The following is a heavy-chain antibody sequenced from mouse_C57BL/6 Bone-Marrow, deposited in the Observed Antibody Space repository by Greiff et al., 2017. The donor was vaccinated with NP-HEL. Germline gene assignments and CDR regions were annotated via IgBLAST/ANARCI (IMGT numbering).Heavy chain of an antibody. D-gene: IGHD1-1*01. Sequence: EVQLQQSGAELVRPGASVKLSCTASGFNIKDDYMHWVKQRPEQGLEWIGWIDPENGDTEYASKFQGKATITSDTSSNTAYLQLSSLTSEDTAVYYCTAYYGRDFDYWGQGTTLTVSS. CDR1: GFNIKDDY. CDR2: IDPENGDT. J-gene: IGHJ2*01. CDR3: TAYYGRDFDY. V-gene: IGHV14-4*01.